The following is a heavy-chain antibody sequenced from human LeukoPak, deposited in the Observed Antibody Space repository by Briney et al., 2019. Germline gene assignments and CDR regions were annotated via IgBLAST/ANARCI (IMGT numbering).Heavy chain of an antibody. CDR3: AGSLAYCGGDCRLGDY. V-gene: IGHV3-66*01. CDR1: GFTVSNNY. Sequence: GGSLRLSCAASGFTVSNNYMGWVRQAPAKGLEWVSVIYSVGSTYYGDSVRGRFIISRDNSKNTLYLQMNSLRVEDTAVYYCAGSLAYCGGDCRLGDYWGQGTLVTVSS. D-gene: IGHD2-21*02. J-gene: IGHJ4*02. CDR2: IYSVGST.